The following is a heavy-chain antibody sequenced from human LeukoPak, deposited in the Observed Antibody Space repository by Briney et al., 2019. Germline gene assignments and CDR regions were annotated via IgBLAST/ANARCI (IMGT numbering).Heavy chain of an antibody. Sequence: PGGSLRLSCAASGFSFSSYGMHWVRQVSGKGLEGVAFIRYDGSNKDYADSVKGRFTISRDNSKNTLYLEMNSLRAEDTAVYHCAKVRFSDSGRDGLDSWGQGTLVTVSS. CDR3: AKVRFSDSGRDGLDS. CDR1: GFSFSSYG. V-gene: IGHV3-30*02. CDR2: IRYDGSNK. J-gene: IGHJ5*01. D-gene: IGHD5-12*01.